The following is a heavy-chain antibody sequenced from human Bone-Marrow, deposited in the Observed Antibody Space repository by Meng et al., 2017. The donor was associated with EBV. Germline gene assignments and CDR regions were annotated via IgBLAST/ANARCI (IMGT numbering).Heavy chain of an antibody. V-gene: IGHV3-11*01. CDR3: ARGSGRWTFDY. CDR2: ISNSGTTI. J-gene: IGHJ4*02. D-gene: IGHD1-26*01. CDR1: GFIFSDSY. Sequence: VQFGRAVVVPGGSMVLSCAASGFIFSDSYMSWIRQTPGKGLEWISYISNSGTTIKYADSEKGRFTISRDNAKNSLYLQMNSLRADDTAVYFCARGSGRWTFDYWGQGTLVTVSS.